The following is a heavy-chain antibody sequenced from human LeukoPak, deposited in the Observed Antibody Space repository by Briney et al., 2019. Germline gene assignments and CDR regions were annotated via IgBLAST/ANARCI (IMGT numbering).Heavy chain of an antibody. V-gene: IGHV4-30-4*08. D-gene: IGHD6-6*01. J-gene: IGHJ5*02. Sequence: PSETLSLTCTVSGGSISSGDYYWSWIRQPPGKGLEWIGYIYYSGGTYYNPSLKSRVTISVDTSKNQFSLKLSSVTAADTAVYYCARESSDNWFDHWGQGTLVTVSS. CDR3: ARESSDNWFDH. CDR2: IYYSGGT. CDR1: GGSISSGDYY.